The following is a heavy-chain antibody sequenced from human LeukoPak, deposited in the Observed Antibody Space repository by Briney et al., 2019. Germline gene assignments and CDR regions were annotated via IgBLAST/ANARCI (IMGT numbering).Heavy chain of an antibody. CDR1: GFTFSSYW. J-gene: IGHJ3*02. V-gene: IGHV3-74*01. CDR2: INSDGSST. D-gene: IGHD3-9*01. CDR3: ARETQGYYDILTGWEHNAFDI. Sequence: GGSLRLSCAASGFTFSSYWMHWVRQAPGKGLVWVSRINSDGSSTSYADSVKGRFTISRDNAKNTLYLQMNSLRAEDTAVYYCARETQGYYDILTGWEHNAFDIWGQGTMVTVSS.